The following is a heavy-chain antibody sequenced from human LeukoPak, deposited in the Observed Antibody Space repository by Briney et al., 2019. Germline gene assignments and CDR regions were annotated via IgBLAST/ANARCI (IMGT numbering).Heavy chain of an antibody. CDR1: GYTFSTYA. D-gene: IGHD5/OR15-5a*01. Sequence: GGSLRLSCAASGYTFSTYAMTWVRQAPGKGLEWVSAISGSGGSTHYADSVKGRFTISRDNSKNRLYLHMESLRAEDTAFYYCAKKRASSVYEWAVSIFDHWGQGILVTVSS. CDR2: ISGSGGST. CDR3: AKKRASSVYEWAVSIFDH. J-gene: IGHJ5*02. V-gene: IGHV3-23*01.